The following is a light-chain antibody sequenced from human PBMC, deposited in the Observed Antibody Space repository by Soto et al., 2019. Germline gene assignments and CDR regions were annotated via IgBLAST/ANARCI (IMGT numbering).Light chain of an antibody. CDR1: QNIASY. Sequence: EIVLTQSPATLSLSPGERATLSCRASQNIASYLLWYQQKPGQAPRLLIYDASNRATGIPARFSGSGSGTDFTLIISRLEPEDFAVYYCQQYGSSPITFGQGTRLEIK. V-gene: IGKV3-20*01. CDR3: QQYGSSPIT. J-gene: IGKJ5*01. CDR2: DAS.